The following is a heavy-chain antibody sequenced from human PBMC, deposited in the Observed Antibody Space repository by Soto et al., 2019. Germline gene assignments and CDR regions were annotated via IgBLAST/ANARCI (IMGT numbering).Heavy chain of an antibody. CDR2: IYYSGST. CDR1: GGSISSGGYY. CDR3: ARGKIVVVTLGYYFDY. Sequence: QVQLQESGPGLVKPSQTLSLTCTVSGGSISSGGYYWSWIRQHPGKGLEWIGYIYYSGSTYYNPSLKSRIIISGDTYKNQFSLKLSSVTAADTAVYYCARGKIVVVTLGYYFDYWGQGTLVTVSS. J-gene: IGHJ4*02. V-gene: IGHV4-31*03. D-gene: IGHD3-22*01.